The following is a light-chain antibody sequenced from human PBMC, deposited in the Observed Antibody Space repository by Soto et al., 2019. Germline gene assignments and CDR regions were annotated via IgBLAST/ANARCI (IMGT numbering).Light chain of an antibody. V-gene: IGKV3-20*01. CDR1: QSVPSNF. CDR2: GVS. J-gene: IGKJ1*01. Sequence: EIVLTQSPGTLSLSPGERATLSCRASQSVPSNFLAWYQQKPGQAPILLIYGVSRRATGIPDRFSGRGYGTDFTLSISRLEPEDFAVYYCQQYDSSWTFGQGTKVEIK. CDR3: QQYDSSWT.